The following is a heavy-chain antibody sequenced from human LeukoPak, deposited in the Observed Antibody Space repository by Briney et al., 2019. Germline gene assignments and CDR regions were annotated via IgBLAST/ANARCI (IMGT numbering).Heavy chain of an antibody. CDR2: ISGSGGST. J-gene: IGHJ4*02. V-gene: IGHV3-23*01. D-gene: IGHD2-21*01. CDR3: AKVPRCGGDCHWRGYYSDY. CDR1: GFTFSSYA. Sequence: GGSLRLSCAASGFTFSSYAMSWVRQAPGKGLEWVSAISGSGGSTYYADSVKGRFTISRDNSKNTLYLQMNSLRAEDTAVYYCAKVPRCGGDCHWRGYYSDYWGQGTLVTVSS.